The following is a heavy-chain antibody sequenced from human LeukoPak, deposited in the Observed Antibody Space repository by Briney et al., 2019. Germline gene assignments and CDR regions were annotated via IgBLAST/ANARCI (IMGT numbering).Heavy chain of an antibody. CDR1: GGTFSSYA. CDR3: ARDSSGSQHFDY. D-gene: IGHD3-22*01. Sequence: SVKVSCKASGGTFSSYAISWVRQAPGQGLEWMGRIIPILGIANYAQKFQGRVTITADKSTSTAYMELSSLRSEDTAVYYCARDSSGSQHFDYWGQGTLVTVSS. J-gene: IGHJ4*02. CDR2: IIPILGIA. V-gene: IGHV1-69*04.